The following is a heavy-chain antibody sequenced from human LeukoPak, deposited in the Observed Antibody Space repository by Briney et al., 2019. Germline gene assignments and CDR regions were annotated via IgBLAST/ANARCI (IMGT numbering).Heavy chain of an antibody. Sequence: PGGSLRLSCAASGFTFSSYWMSWVRQAPGKGLEWVANIKQDGSDKNYVDSVEGRFTISRDNSKNTLYLQMNSLRAEDTAVYYCAKIAARHYWGQGTLVTVSS. V-gene: IGHV3-7*03. CDR3: AKIAARHY. J-gene: IGHJ4*02. CDR2: IKQDGSDK. CDR1: GFTFSSYW. D-gene: IGHD6-6*01.